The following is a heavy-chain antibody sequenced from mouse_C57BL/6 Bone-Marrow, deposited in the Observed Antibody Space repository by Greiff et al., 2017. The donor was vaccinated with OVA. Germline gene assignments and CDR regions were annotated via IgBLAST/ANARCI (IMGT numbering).Heavy chain of an antibody. D-gene: IGHD1-1*01. J-gene: IGHJ4*01. CDR3: ARPYGSSYYAMDY. CDR2: IYPGSGST. Sequence: VQLQQPGAELVKPGASVKMSCKASGYTFTSYWITWVKQRPGQGLEWIGDIYPGSGSTNYNEKFKSKDTLTVDTSSSTAYMQLSSLTSEDSAVYYCARPYGSSYYAMDYWGQGTSVTVSS. CDR1: GYTFTSYW. V-gene: IGHV1-55*01.